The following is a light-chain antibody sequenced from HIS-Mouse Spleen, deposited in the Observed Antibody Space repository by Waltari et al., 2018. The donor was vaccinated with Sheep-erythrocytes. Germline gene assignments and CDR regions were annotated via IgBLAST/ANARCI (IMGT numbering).Light chain of an antibody. Sequence: QSALTQPRSVSGSPGQSVTIPCPGTSSDVGGYNYVPLYQQHPGKAPKLMIYYVSKRPSGVPDRFSGSKSGNTASLTISGLQAEDEADYYCCSYAGSYNHVFATGTKVTVL. CDR3: CSYAGSYNHV. CDR2: YVS. V-gene: IGLV2-11*01. J-gene: IGLJ1*01. CDR1: SSDVGGYNY.